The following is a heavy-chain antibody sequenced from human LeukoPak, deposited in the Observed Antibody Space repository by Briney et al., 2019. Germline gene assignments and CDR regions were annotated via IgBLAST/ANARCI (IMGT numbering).Heavy chain of an antibody. CDR1: GFTFSSYA. J-gene: IGHJ4*02. D-gene: IGHD2-8*01. CDR2: ISGSGGST. Sequence: GGSLRLSCAASGFTFSSYAMSWVRQAPGKGLEWVSAISGSGGSTFYADFVKGRFTISRDNAKNTLYLQTKSLRAEDMAVYYCAKDVGHCTNGVCYYYFDNWGQGTLVTVSS. CDR3: AKDVGHCTNGVCYYYFDN. V-gene: IGHV3-23*01.